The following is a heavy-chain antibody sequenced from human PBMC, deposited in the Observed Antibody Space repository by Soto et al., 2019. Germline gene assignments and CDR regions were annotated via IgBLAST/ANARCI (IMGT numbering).Heavy chain of an antibody. D-gene: IGHD2-2*01. CDR1: GDTFSSYA. CDR3: ATGSPYRTNTSCYTGYYGMNV. J-gene: IGHJ6*02. V-gene: IGHV1-69*06. Sequence: QAQLEQSGAEVKKPGSSVKVSCKASGDTFSSYAISWVRQAPGQGLEWMGGIIPFFGSAKYAQKFQGRVTITADKSTSTAYMELTSLRSEDTAVYFCATGSPYRTNTSCYTGYYGMNVWGQGTTVTVSS. CDR2: IIPFFGSA.